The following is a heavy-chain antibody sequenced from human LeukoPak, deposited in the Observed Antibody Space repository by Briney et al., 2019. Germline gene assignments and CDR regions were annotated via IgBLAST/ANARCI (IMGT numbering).Heavy chain of an antibody. V-gene: IGHV3-23*01. CDR3: AKGYFGSGSYYFDY. CDR2: ISGSGDST. J-gene: IGHJ4*02. D-gene: IGHD3-10*01. CDR1: GFTFNTYA. Sequence: GGSLRLSCAASGFTFNTYAMSWVRQAPGKGLEWVSAISGSGDSTYYADSVKGRFTISRDNSKNTLYLQVNSLRAEDTAVYFCAKGYFGSGSYYFDYWGQGTLVTVSS.